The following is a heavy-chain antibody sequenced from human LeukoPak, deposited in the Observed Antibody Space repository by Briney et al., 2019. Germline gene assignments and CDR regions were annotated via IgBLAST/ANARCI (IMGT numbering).Heavy chain of an antibody. Sequence: GGSLRLSCAASGFTFSSYEMNWVRQAPGKGLEWVSYISSSGSTIYYADSVKGRFTISRDNAKNSLYLQMNSLRDEDTAVCYCARVVGYYFDYWGQGTLVTVSS. V-gene: IGHV3-48*03. D-gene: IGHD1-26*01. J-gene: IGHJ4*02. CDR1: GFTFSSYE. CDR2: ISSSGSTI. CDR3: ARVVGYYFDY.